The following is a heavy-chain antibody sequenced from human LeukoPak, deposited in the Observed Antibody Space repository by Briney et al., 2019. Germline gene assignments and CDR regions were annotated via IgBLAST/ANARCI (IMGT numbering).Heavy chain of an antibody. V-gene: IGHV3-30*02. CDR2: IRYDGSNK. Sequence: TGGSLRLSCAASGFTFSSYGMHWVRQAPGKGLEWVAFIRYDGSNKYYADSVKGRFTISRDNAKNSLYLQMNSLRAEDTAVYYCARAERLDYWGQGTLVTVSS. CDR1: GFTFSSYG. J-gene: IGHJ4*02. CDR3: ARAERLDY.